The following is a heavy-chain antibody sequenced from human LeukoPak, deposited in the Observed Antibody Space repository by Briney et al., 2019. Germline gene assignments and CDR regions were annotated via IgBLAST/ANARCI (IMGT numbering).Heavy chain of an antibody. CDR1: GFSFTTHN. Sequence: PGGSLRLSCAASGFSFTTHNMNWVRQAPGKGLGWISYISGSGEAIFYADSVQGRFTISRDNAKNSIYLQMNTLRAEDTAVYYCARTYGSGSLDYGGQGTLVTVSS. D-gene: IGHD2-15*01. CDR3: ARTYGSGSLDY. CDR2: ISGSGEAI. J-gene: IGHJ4*02. V-gene: IGHV3-48*01.